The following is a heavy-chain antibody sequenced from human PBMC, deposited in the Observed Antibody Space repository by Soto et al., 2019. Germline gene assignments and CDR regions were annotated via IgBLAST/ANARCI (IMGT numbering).Heavy chain of an antibody. CDR1: GGTFSSYA. Sequence: QVQLVQSGAEVKKPGSSVKVSCKASGGTFSSYAISWVRQAPGQGLEWMGWIIPIFGTANYAQKFQGRVTIPADESTGTAYRELSSLRSEDTAVYYCASSVAKYYYYGMDVWGQGPTVSDSS. V-gene: IGHV1-69*12. CDR2: IIPIFGTA. D-gene: IGHD5-12*01. J-gene: IGHJ6*02. CDR3: ASSVAKYYYYGMDV.